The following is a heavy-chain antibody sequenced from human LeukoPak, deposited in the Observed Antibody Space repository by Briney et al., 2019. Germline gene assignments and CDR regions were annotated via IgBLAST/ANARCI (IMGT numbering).Heavy chain of an antibody. V-gene: IGHV1-69*04. CDR1: GYTFTSYY. CDR3: ARDFSGSFYSAFDI. Sequence: GASVKVSYKASGYTFTSYYMHWVRQAPGQGLEWMGRIIPILGIANYAQKFQGRVTITADKSTSTAYMELSSLRSEDTAVYYCARDFSGSFYSAFDIWGQGTMVTVSS. J-gene: IGHJ3*02. D-gene: IGHD1-26*01. CDR2: IIPILGIA.